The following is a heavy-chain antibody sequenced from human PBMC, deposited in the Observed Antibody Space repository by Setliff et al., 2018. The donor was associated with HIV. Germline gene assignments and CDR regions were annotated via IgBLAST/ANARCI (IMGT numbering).Heavy chain of an antibody. D-gene: IGHD5-18*01. Sequence: LSLSCAASGFTFSSHVMTWVRQAPGKGLEWVSVITFNSDETYYADSVKGRFTISRDNSKNTVYLQMSSLRADDTAVYYCSKVSSYDYSKYFDYWGQGTQVTVSS. CDR3: SKVSSYDYSKYFDY. J-gene: IGHJ4*02. CDR2: ITFNSDET. V-gene: IGHV3-23*01. CDR1: GFTFSSHV.